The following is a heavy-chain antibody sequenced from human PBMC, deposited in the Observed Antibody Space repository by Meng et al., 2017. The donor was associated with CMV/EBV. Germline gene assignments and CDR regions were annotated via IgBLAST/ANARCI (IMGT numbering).Heavy chain of an antibody. D-gene: IGHD1-1*01. CDR3: AIAMNWILYYYYGMDV. CDR2: ISSSGSTI. CDR1: GFTFSDYY. Sequence: GSLKISCAASGFTFSDYYMSWIRQAPGKGLEWVSYISSSGSTIYYADSVKGRFTISRDNAKNSLYLQMNSLRAEDTAVYYCAIAMNWILYYYYGMDVWGQGTTVTVSS. V-gene: IGHV3-11*01. J-gene: IGHJ6*02.